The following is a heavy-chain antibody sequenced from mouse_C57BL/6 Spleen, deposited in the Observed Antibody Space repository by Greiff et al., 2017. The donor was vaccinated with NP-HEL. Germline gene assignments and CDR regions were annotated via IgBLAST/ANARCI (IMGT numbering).Heavy chain of an antibody. V-gene: IGHV2-2*01. Sequence: QVQLQQSGPGLVQPSQSLSITCTVSGFSLTSYGVHWVRQSPGKGLEWLGVIWSGGSTDYNAAFISRLSISKDNSKSQVFFKMNSLQADDTAIYYCARKGDYDVEYAMDYWGQGTSVTVSS. D-gene: IGHD2-4*01. CDR1: GFSLTSYG. CDR2: IWSGGST. J-gene: IGHJ4*01. CDR3: ARKGDYDVEYAMDY.